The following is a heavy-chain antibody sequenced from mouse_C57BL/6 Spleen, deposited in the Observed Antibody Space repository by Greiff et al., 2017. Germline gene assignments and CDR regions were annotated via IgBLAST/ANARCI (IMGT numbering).Heavy chain of an antibody. CDR1: GFTFSSYA. Sequence: EVMLVESGGGLVKPGGSLKLSCAASGFTFSSYAMSWVRQTPEKRLEWVATISDGGSYTYYPDNVKGRFTISRDNAKNNLYLQMSHLKSEDTAMYYCARGGFDSWGQGTTLTVSS. CDR3: ARGGFDS. J-gene: IGHJ2*01. V-gene: IGHV5-4*03. CDR2: ISDGGSYT.